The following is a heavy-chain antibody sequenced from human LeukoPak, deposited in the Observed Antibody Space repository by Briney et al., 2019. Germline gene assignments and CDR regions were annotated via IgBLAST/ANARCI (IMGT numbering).Heavy chain of an antibody. CDR2: IYYSGST. CDR1: GGSISSSSYY. CDR3: ARQNVLLWFGEG. J-gene: IGHJ4*02. Sequence: PSETLSLTCTVSGGSISSSSYYWGWIRQPPGKGLEWIGSIYYSGSTYYNPSLKSRVTISVDTSKNQLSLKLSSVTAADTAVYYCARQNVLLWFGEGWGQGTLVTVSS. D-gene: IGHD3-10*01. V-gene: IGHV4-39*01.